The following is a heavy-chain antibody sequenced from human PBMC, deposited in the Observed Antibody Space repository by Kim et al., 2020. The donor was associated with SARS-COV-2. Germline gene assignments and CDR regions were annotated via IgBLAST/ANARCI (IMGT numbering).Heavy chain of an antibody. CDR3: TRGGGQLVAYGLDQ. CDR2: INGDGTTT. J-gene: IGHJ4*02. D-gene: IGHD6-6*01. V-gene: IGHV3-74*01. CDR1: GFTFSSYW. Sequence: GGSLRLSCAVSGFTFSSYWMHWVRQAPGKGLVWVSRINGDGTTTTYEDSVKGRFTISRDNAKNTLFLQVDSLSADDTAVYYCTRGGGQLVAYGLDQWGQGTLVTVSS.